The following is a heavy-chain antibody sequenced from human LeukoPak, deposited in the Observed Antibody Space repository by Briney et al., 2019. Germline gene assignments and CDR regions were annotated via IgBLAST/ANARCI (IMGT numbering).Heavy chain of an antibody. CDR1: GGSISSYY. J-gene: IGHJ4*02. CDR3: ARLEGTTVNRGAFDY. D-gene: IGHD4-17*01. CDR2: IYYSGST. Sequence: SETLSLTCTVSGGSISSYYWSWIRQPPGKGLEWLGYIYYSGSTNYNPSLKSRVTISVDTSKNQFSLKLSSVTAADTAVYYCARLEGTTVNRGAFDYWGQGTLVTVSS. V-gene: IGHV4-59*08.